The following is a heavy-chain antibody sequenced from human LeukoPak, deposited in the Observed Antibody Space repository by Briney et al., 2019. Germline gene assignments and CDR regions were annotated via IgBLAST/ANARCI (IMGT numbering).Heavy chain of an antibody. V-gene: IGHV4-39*01. CDR3: ARHTRGSSWYPGWFDP. CDR1: GGSISSSSYS. CDR2: IYYSGST. D-gene: IGHD6-13*01. Sequence: SETLSLTCTVSGGSISSSSYSWGWIRQPPGKGLEWIGSIYYSGSTYYNPSLKSRVTISVDTSKNQFSLKLSSVTAADTAVYYCARHTRGSSWYPGWFDPWGQGTLVTVSS. J-gene: IGHJ5*02.